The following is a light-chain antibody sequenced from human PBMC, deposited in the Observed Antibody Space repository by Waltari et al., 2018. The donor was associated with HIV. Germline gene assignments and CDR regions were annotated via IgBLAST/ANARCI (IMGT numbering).Light chain of an antibody. J-gene: IGLJ2*01. CDR2: DVD. V-gene: IGLV2-14*03. CDR3: ASFTGDNTVI. CDR1: DSDFGLYNF. Sequence: AVTQPASVSGLPGQSTTISCTGDDSDFGLYNFVSWYQQHSGKPPRLILYDVDSRAAGVSYRFSGAMSGNTASRTISGLRAEDEGHYYCASFTGDNTVIFGGGTEVTVL.